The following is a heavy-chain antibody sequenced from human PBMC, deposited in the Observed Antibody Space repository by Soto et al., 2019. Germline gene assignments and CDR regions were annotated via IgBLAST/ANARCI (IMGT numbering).Heavy chain of an antibody. V-gene: IGHV4-31*03. CDR2: IYYSGTK. D-gene: IGHD4-17*01. CDR3: AREKEDDSGDYNAFDI. CDR1: GDSINNGDCY. J-gene: IGHJ3*02. Sequence: QVQLQESGPGLVKPSQTLSLTCTVSGDSINNGDCYWSWLRQLPGKGLEWIGYIYYSGTKYYNPSPKSRVSMSVDTSMNQFSLNLTSVTAADTAVYYCAREKEDDSGDYNAFDIWGQGTVVTVSS.